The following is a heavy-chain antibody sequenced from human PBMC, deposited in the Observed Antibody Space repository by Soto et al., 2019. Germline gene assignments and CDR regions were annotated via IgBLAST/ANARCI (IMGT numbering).Heavy chain of an antibody. J-gene: IGHJ5*02. D-gene: IGHD1-26*01. V-gene: IGHV4-31*03. CDR3: ARDTTTTGGNWFDP. Sequence: SETLSLTCTVSGGSISSGGYYWSWIRQHPGKGLEWIGYIYYSGSTYYNPSLKSRVTISVDTSKNQFSLKLSSVTAADTAVYYCARDTTTTGGNWFDPWGQGTLVTVSS. CDR2: IYYSGST. CDR1: GGSISSGGYY.